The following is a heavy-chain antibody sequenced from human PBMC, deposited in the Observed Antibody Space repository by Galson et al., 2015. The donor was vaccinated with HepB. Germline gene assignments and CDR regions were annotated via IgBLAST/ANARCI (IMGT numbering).Heavy chain of an antibody. CDR2: INPSNGNT. CDR3: ARGGMATIGGPTFDY. CDR1: RYIFTKFG. J-gene: IGHJ4*02. Sequence: QSGAEVKKPGASVKVSCKAYRYIFTKFGISWVRQAPGQGPEWMGWINPSNGNTNYAQKFQGRVIMTTDTSTSTGYMDLRSLRSDDTAVYYCARGGMATIGGPTFDYWGQGTLVTVSS. V-gene: IGHV1-18*01. D-gene: IGHD5-24*01.